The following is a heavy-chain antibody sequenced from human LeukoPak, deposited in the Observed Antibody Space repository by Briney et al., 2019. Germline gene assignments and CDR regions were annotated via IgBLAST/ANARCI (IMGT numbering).Heavy chain of an antibody. CDR1: GFTFSSYW. CDR3: ARDPYLEWPDY. CDR2: INSDGSST. Sequence: PGGSLRLSCAASGFTFSSYWMLWVRQAPGKGLVWVSRINSDGSSTSYADSVKGRFTISRDNAKNTLYLQMNSLRAEDTAVYYCARDPYLEWPDYWGQGTLVTVSS. D-gene: IGHD3-3*01. J-gene: IGHJ4*02. V-gene: IGHV3-74*01.